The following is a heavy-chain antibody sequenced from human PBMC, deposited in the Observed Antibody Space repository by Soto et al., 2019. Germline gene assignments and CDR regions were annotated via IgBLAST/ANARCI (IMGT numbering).Heavy chain of an antibody. CDR1: GGTFSSYA. D-gene: IGHD6-6*01. V-gene: IGHV1-69*13. CDR2: IIPIFGTA. J-gene: IGHJ5*02. CDR3: ARARIAARYGSNNWFDP. Sequence: SVKVSCKASGGTFSSYAISWVRQAPGQGLEWMGGIIPIFGTANYAQKFQGRVTITADESTSTAYMELSSLRSEDTAVYYCARARIAARYGSNNWFDPWGPGTLVTVSS.